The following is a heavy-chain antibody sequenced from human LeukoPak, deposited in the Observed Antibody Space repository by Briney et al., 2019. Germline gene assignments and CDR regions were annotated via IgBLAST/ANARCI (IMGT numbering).Heavy chain of an antibody. CDR2: ISYDGSNK. J-gene: IGHJ3*02. V-gene: IGHV3-30-3*01. Sequence: AGGSLRLSCAASGFTFSSYAMHWVRQAPGKGLEWVAVISYDGSNKYYADSVKGRFTISRDNSKNTLYLQMNSLRAEDTAVYYCVRDLGSSSWYIRGAFDIWGQGTMVTVSS. CDR1: GFTFSSYA. D-gene: IGHD6-13*01. CDR3: VRDLGSSSWYIRGAFDI.